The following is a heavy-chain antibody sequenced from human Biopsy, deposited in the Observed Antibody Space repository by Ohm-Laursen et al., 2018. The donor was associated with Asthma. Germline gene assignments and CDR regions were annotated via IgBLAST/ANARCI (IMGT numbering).Heavy chain of an antibody. D-gene: IGHD5-18*01. CDR2: IHNSGNT. J-gene: IGHJ5*02. CDR3: ARGQGRGIQLWSLDP. CDR1: GASISTDY. V-gene: IGHV4-59*07. Sequence: SHTLSLTCTVSGASISTDYWSWLRQSPGKGLEWIGYIHNSGNTNYNPSLKSRVTISLDTSKNHFSLRLSFVTAADTAVYFCARGQGRGIQLWSLDPWGQGILSPSPQ.